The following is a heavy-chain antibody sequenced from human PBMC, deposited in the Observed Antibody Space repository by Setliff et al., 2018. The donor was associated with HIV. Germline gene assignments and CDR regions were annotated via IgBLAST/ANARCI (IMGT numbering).Heavy chain of an antibody. Sequence: PSETLSLTCTVSGDSISSHYWSWIRQPPGKGLEWIGYIYYSGSTNYNPSLKSRVTISVDTSKNQFSLKLSSVTAADTAVYYCARAFCSSASCYGGGDAFDIWGQGTMVTVSS. J-gene: IGHJ3*02. V-gene: IGHV4-59*11. CDR3: ARAFCSSASCYGGGDAFDI. CDR2: IYYSGST. CDR1: GDSISSHY. D-gene: IGHD2-2*01.